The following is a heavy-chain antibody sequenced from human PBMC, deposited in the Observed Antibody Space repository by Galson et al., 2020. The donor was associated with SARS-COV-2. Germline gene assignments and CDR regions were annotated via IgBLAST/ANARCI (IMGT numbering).Heavy chain of an antibody. Sequence: GGSLSLSCTASGFTFGDYAMSWIRQAPGKGLEWVGLIRRNAYGATTEYATSVKGRFTISRDDSKSIAYLQMNSLKTEDTAVYYCTRDEEWLDAFDILGQGTMVTVSS. J-gene: IGHJ3*02. CDR3: TRDEEWLDAFDI. CDR2: IRRNAYGATT. V-gene: IGHV3-49*03. D-gene: IGHD6-19*01. CDR1: GFTFGDYA.